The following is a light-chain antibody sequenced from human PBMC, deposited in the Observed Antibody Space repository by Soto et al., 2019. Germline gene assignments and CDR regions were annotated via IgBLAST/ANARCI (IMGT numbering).Light chain of an antibody. CDR1: SSDVGDYNY. J-gene: IGLJ1*01. V-gene: IGLV2-14*01. CDR3: SSYTSSSTRV. Sequence: QSALTQPASVSGSPGQSITISCTGTSSDVGDYNYVSWYQQHPGTAPKLMIFDVSNRPSGVSNRFSGSKSGNTASLTISGLQAEDEADYYCSSYTSSSTRVFGTGTKLTVL. CDR2: DVS.